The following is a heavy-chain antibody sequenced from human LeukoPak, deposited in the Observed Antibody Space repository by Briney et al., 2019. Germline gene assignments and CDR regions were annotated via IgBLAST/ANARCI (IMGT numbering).Heavy chain of an antibody. CDR3: ASRIAAAGTPRKPSSMDYYYGMDV. J-gene: IGHJ6*02. CDR2: IIPIFGTA. Sequence: SVKVSCKASGYTFTSYGISWVRQAPGQGLEWMGGIIPIFGTANYAQKFQGRVTITADESTSTAYMELSSLRSEDTAVYYCASRIAAAGTPRKPSSMDYYYGMDVWGQGTTVTVSS. CDR1: GYTFTSYG. D-gene: IGHD6-13*01. V-gene: IGHV1-69*13.